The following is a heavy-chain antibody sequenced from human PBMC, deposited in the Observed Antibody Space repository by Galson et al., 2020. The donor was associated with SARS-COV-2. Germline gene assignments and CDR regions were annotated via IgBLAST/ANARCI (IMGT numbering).Heavy chain of an antibody. J-gene: IGHJ3*02. CDR1: GPSISSGSYS. D-gene: IGHD4-17*01. CDR3: ARLHYGEYAPEAFDI. CDR2: ISHSGGT. Sequence: SETLSLTCAVPGPSISSGSYSWTWIRQPPGKGLEWIGYISHSGGTYYNPSLKSRVTISGDRSKNQFSLRLSSVTAADTAVYYCARLHYGEYAPEAFDIWGPGTRVTVAS. V-gene: IGHV4-30-2*01.